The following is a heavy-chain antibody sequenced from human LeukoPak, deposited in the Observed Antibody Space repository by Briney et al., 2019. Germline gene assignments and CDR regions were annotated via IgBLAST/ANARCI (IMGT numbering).Heavy chain of an antibody. CDR1: GGTFSSNA. CDR3: ASGTQGTRFYLY. Sequence: SVKVSCKASGGTFSSNAINWVRQAPGQGLEWMGGIIPVFGTTNYAQMFQGRVTITADKSTRTAYLELSSLRSDDTAVYYCASGTQGTRFYLYWGQGTLVTVSS. J-gene: IGHJ4*02. V-gene: IGHV1-69*06. CDR2: IIPVFGTT. D-gene: IGHD1-14*01.